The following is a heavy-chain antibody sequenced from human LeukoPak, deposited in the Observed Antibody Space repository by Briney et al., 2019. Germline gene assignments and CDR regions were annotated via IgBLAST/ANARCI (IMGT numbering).Heavy chain of an antibody. CDR2: ISYDGSNK. CDR3: ADSSGWYGPFDY. D-gene: IGHD6-19*01. CDR1: GFTFSSYA. J-gene: IGHJ4*02. V-gene: IGHV3-30-3*01. Sequence: GGSLRLSCAASGFTFSSYAMHWVRQAPGKGLEWVAVISYDGSNKYYADSVKGRFTISRDNSKNTLYLQMNSLRAGDTAVYYCADSSGWYGPFDYWGQGTLVTVSS.